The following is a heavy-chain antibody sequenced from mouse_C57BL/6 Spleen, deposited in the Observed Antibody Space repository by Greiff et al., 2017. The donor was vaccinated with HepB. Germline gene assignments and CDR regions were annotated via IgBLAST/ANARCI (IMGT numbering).Heavy chain of an antibody. D-gene: IGHD3-2*02. CDR3: ASRDSSGYGGFAY. V-gene: IGHV1-61*01. CDR1: GYTFTSYW. J-gene: IGHJ3*01. CDR2: IYPSDSET. Sequence: VQLQQPGAELVRPGSSVKLSCKASGYTFTSYWMDWVKQRPGQGLEWIGNIYPSDSETHYNQKFKDKATLTVDKSSSTAYMQLSSLTSEDSAVYYCASRDSSGYGGFAYWGQGTLVTVSA.